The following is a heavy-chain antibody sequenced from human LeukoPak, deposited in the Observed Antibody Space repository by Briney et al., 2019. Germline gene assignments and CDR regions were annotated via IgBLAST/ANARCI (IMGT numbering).Heavy chain of an antibody. V-gene: IGHV3-20*04. J-gene: IGHJ4*02. CDR2: IIWNGGKT. CDR3: AKQRGYSFGSFDY. CDR1: GFSLDDYI. Sequence: GGSLRLSCAPSGFSLDDYIMRCVRQAPGKGVEWGSGIIWNGGKTDYADSVKGRFTISRDNAKSSLYLQMNSLRVENAALCYCAKQRGYSFGSFDYWGQGILVTVSS. D-gene: IGHD5-18*01.